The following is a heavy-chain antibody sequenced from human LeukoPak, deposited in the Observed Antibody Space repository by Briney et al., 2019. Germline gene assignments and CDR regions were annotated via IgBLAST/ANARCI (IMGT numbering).Heavy chain of an antibody. Sequence: GGSLRLSCAVSGFTFSSYAMTWVRQAPGKGLEWVSVISGSGTNTYYADSVKGRFTISRDNSKNTLYLQMNSLRAEDTAVYYCAKPWQWLINDAFDIWGQGTMVTVSS. CDR2: ISGSGTNT. D-gene: IGHD6-19*01. V-gene: IGHV3-23*01. CDR1: GFTFSSYA. CDR3: AKPWQWLINDAFDI. J-gene: IGHJ3*02.